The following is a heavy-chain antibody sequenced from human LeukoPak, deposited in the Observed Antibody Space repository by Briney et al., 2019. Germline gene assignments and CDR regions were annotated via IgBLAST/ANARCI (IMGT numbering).Heavy chain of an antibody. Sequence: PSETLSLTCTVSGGSISSYYWSWIRQPPGKGLEWIGYIYYSGSTNYNPSLKSRVTISVDTSKNQFSLKLSSVTAADTAVYYCARRLATTEYYFNYWGQGTLVTVSS. J-gene: IGHJ4*02. CDR3: ARRLATTEYYFNY. D-gene: IGHD5-24*01. CDR1: GGSISSYY. V-gene: IGHV4-59*08. CDR2: IYYSGST.